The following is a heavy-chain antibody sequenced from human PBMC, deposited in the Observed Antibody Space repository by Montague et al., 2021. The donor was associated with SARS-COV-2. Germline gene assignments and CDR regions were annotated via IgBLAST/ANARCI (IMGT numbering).Heavy chain of an antibody. CDR1: GASISSRSYY. V-gene: IGHV4-39*01. J-gene: IGHJ4*02. CDR3: ATLPPSITIFGVVQGYYFDD. D-gene: IGHD3-3*01. CDR2: KYYSGST. Sequence: SETLSLTCTVSGASISSRSYYWGWIRQPPGKGLEWIGLKYYSGSTYYNPTLKSRVTISVDTSKNQFSLKLSSVTAADTAVYYCATLPPSITIFGVVQGYYFDDWGQGTLVTVSS.